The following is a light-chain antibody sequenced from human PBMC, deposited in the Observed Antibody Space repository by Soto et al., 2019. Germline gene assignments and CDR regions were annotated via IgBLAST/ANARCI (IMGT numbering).Light chain of an antibody. J-gene: IGKJ1*01. CDR3: QQSYNSAWT. V-gene: IGKV1-39*01. Sequence: DIQMTQSPSSLSASVGDRVTITCRASQSIFSFLSWYQQRPGKATKLLIYAASSLQRGVPSTFSGSGSGTEFTLTISSLQPEDFATYYCQQSYNSAWTFGKGTKVDIK. CDR2: AAS. CDR1: QSIFSF.